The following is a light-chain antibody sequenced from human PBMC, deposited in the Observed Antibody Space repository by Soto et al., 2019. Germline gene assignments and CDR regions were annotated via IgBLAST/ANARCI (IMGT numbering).Light chain of an antibody. CDR3: SSYASGTTLLV. J-gene: IGLJ1*01. V-gene: IGLV2-14*01. Sequence: QSALTQPASVSGSPGQAITVSCTGTSSDVGGYNFVSWYQQHPGKAPKLMIYNISNRPSGVSNRFSGSKSGNTASLTISDLQAEDEADYYCSSYASGTTLLVFGTGTKLTVL. CDR2: NIS. CDR1: SSDVGGYNF.